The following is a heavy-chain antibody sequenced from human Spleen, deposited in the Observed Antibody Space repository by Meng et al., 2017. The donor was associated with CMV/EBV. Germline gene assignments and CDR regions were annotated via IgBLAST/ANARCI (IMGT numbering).Heavy chain of an antibody. J-gene: IGHJ5*02. CDR3: ARVGYSGYDPDNWFDP. V-gene: IGHV1-2*02. D-gene: IGHD5-12*01. CDR2: INPHSGDT. CDR1: GGTFRSYA. Sequence: ASVKVSCKASGGTFRSYAISWVRQAPGQGLEWMGWINPHSGDTLSAQKFQDRVAMTRDASISTVYLELKRLRSDDTAVYYCARVGYSGYDPDNWFDPWGQGTLVTVSS.